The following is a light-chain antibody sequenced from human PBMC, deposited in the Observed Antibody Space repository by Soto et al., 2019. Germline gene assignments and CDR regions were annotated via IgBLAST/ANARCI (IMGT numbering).Light chain of an antibody. J-gene: IGKJ5*01. Sequence: EIVLTQSPGTLSLSPGARATLSCRASQSVSSSYLAWYQQKPGQAPRLLIYGASCRATGIPDRFSGSGSGTDFTLTISRREPEDYAVYYCQQYGSSPGITFGQGTRLEIK. V-gene: IGKV3-20*01. CDR2: GAS. CDR1: QSVSSSY. CDR3: QQYGSSPGIT.